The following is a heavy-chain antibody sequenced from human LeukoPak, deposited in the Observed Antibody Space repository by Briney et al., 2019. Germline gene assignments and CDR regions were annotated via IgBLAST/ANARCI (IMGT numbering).Heavy chain of an antibody. J-gene: IGHJ5*02. CDR2: IIPIFGTA. CDR3: ARGTVVPAAPKLYNWFDP. D-gene: IGHD2-2*01. V-gene: IGHV1-69*01. Sequence: ASVKVSCKASGGTFSSYAISWVRQAPGQGLEWMGGIIPIFGTANYAQKFQGRVTITADESTSTAYMELSSLRSEDTAVYYCARGTVVPAAPKLYNWFDPWGQGTLVTVSS. CDR1: GGTFSSYA.